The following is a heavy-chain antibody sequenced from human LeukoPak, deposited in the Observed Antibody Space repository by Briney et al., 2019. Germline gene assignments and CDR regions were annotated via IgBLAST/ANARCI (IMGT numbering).Heavy chain of an antibody. Sequence: GASVEVSCKASGYTFTSYGISWVRQAPGQGLEWMGWISAYNGNTNYAQKLQGRVTMTTDTSTSTAYMELRSLRSDDTAAYYCASLANYGPYWYFDLWGRGTLVTVSS. CDR3: ASLANYGPYWYFDL. V-gene: IGHV1-18*01. CDR2: ISAYNGNT. D-gene: IGHD4-17*01. J-gene: IGHJ2*01. CDR1: GYTFTSYG.